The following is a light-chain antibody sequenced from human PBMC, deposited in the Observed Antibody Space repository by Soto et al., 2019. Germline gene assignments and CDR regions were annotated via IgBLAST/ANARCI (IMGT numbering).Light chain of an antibody. CDR1: SSNLRVGYD. CDR2: GTT. J-gene: IGLJ1*01. CDR3: QSWDISLCGYV. V-gene: IGLV1-40*01. Sequence: QSFLTQPPSVCGDAGQRVTIACTGSSSNLRVGYDSHCFQFLPRPAPNLLIYGTTNRPSGVPDRFSGSKSATSASLAITGLQSEDAAEYFCQSWDISLCGYVFGSGTKVTVL.